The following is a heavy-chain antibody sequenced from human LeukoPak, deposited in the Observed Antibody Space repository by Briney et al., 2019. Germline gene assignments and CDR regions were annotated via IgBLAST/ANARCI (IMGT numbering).Heavy chain of an antibody. Sequence: GGSLRLSCAASGFTFSDYYMSWIRQAPGKGLEWVSYISSSGSTIYYADSVKGRFTISRDNAKNSLYLQMNSLRSEDTAVYYCATVGYSSGWYHPRKVDYYFDYWGQGTLVTVSS. J-gene: IGHJ4*02. D-gene: IGHD6-19*01. CDR2: ISSSGSTI. CDR3: ATVGYSSGWYHPRKVDYYFDY. V-gene: IGHV3-11*01. CDR1: GFTFSDYY.